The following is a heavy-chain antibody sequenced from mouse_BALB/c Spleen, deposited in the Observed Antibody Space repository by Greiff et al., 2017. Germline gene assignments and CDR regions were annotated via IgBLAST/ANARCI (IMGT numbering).Heavy chain of an antibody. J-gene: IGHJ3*01. CDR1: GFSLSTSGMG. V-gene: IGHV8-8*01. CDR3: SRIANYYGSSYWFAY. D-gene: IGHD1-1*01. CDR2: IWWDDDK. Sequence: QVTLRESGPGILQPSQTLSLTCSFSGFSLSTSGMGVGWIRQPSGKGLEWLAHIWWDDDKRYNPALKSRLTISKDTSSNQVFLKIASVDTADTATYYCSRIANYYGSSYWFAYWGQGTLVTVSA.